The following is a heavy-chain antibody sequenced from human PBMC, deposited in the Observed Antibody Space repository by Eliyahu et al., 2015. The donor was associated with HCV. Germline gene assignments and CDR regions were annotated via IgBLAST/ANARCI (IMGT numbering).Heavy chain of an antibody. D-gene: IGHD2-21*01. V-gene: IGHV3-23*01. CDR2: ISGSGNHS. CDR3: ARDKIADNTMIRGIWLDI. Sequence: EVQLLESGGDLVRPGGSLTLTCRVPGFSXRASAMSWVRHAPGKGLEGLSAISGSGNHSYYAESVKGRFTISRDNSKNSLYLHMTDLRVDDSALYYCARDKIADNTMIRGIWLDIWGQGSLVTVSS. J-gene: IGHJ4*02. CDR1: GFSXRASA.